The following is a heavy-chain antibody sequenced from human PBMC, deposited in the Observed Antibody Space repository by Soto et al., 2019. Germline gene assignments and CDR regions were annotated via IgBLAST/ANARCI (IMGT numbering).Heavy chain of an antibody. J-gene: IGHJ5*02. Sequence: GGSLRLSCGASGFTFSSYSMNWVRQAPGKGLEWVSYISSSSSTMWYADSVKGRFTISRDNAKNSLYLQMNSLRAEDTAVYYCARGQYSSSLNWFDPWGQGTLVTVSS. D-gene: IGHD6-13*01. CDR2: ISSSSSTM. V-gene: IGHV3-48*01. CDR3: ARGQYSSSLNWFDP. CDR1: GFTFSSYS.